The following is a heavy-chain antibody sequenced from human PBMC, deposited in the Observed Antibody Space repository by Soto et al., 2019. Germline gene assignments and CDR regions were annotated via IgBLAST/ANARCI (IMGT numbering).Heavy chain of an antibody. V-gene: IGHV3-73*01. CDR3: TRDLFSYDYSGILWFDP. Sequence: PGGSLRLSCAASGSAFSCSAMYWGRQASGKGPEWVGRIKSKGHNYATEYAASVKGRFTISRADSKNTAYLQMNSLQTEDTVVYYCTRDLFSYDYSGILWFDPWCQGTLVTVSS. CDR1: GSAFSCSA. D-gene: IGHD3-16*01. J-gene: IGHJ5*02. CDR2: IKSKGHNYAT.